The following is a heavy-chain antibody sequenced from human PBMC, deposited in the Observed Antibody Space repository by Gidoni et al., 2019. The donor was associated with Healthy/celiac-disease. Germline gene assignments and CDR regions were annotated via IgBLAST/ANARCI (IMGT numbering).Heavy chain of an antibody. V-gene: IGHV1-18*04. CDR3: SRGPELPYYYYYYMDV. CDR1: GYTFTRYG. J-gene: IGHJ6*03. Sequence: QVQLVQSGDEVKKPGASVKVSCTASGYTFTRYGISWVRQAPGNGLEWMGWLSAYNGNTNYAQKLQVRVTMTTDTSTSTAYMVLRSLRSDDTAVYYCSRGPELPYYYYYYMDVWGKGTTVTVSS. CDR2: LSAYNGNT. D-gene: IGHD1-26*01.